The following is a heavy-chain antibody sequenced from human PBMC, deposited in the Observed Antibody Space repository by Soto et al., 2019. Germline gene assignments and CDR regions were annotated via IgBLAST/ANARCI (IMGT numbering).Heavy chain of an antibody. Sequence: SVKVSCKASGGTFSSYAISWVRQAPGQGLEWMGGIIPIFGTANYAQKFQGRVTITGDESTSTAYMELSSLRSEDTAVYYCARDLTRVTIRDAFDIWGQGTMVTVPS. J-gene: IGHJ3*02. CDR1: GGTFSSYA. D-gene: IGHD4-17*01. V-gene: IGHV1-69*13. CDR2: IIPIFGTA. CDR3: ARDLTRVTIRDAFDI.